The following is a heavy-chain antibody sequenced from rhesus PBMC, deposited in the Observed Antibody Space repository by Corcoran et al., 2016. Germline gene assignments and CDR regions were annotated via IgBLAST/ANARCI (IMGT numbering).Heavy chain of an antibody. V-gene: IGHV3S4*01. D-gene: IGHD6-43*01. CDR2: ISNTGKTI. CDR1: GLTFRIYE. J-gene: IGHJ5-2*02. Sequence: EVQLVESGGGLVQPGGSLRLSCAASGLTFRIYEMSWVHRAMGKGLEWVSSISNTGKTIYYADSVKGRFTISRDNAKNSLSLQMNSLKTEDTAVYYCTRRYSSSYFSLDVWGRGVLVTVSS. CDR3: TRRYSSSYFSLDV.